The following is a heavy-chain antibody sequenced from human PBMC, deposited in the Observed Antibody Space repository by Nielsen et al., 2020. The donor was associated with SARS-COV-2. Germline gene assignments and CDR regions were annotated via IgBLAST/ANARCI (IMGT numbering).Heavy chain of an antibody. J-gene: IGHJ4*02. CDR3: ARDGISSRSNGGY. V-gene: IGHV3-21*01. Sequence: GESLKISCAASGFTFSSYWMSWVRQAPGKGLEWVSSISSSSSYIYYADSVKGRFTISRDNAKNSLYLQMNSLRAEDTAVYYCARDGISSRSNGGYWGQGTLVTVSS. CDR1: GFTFSSYW. CDR2: ISSSSSYI. D-gene: IGHD6-13*01.